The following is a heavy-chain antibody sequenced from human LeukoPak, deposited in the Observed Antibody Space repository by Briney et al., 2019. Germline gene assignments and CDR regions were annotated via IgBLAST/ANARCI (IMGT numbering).Heavy chain of an antibody. J-gene: IGHJ5*02. CDR1: GYTFTGYY. CDR2: INPNSGGT. D-gene: IGHD6-6*01. CDR3: ARDRTYSSSGSGGKTGVYNWFDP. Sequence: ASVKVSCKASGYTFTGYYMHWVRQAPRQGLEWMGWINPNSGGTNYAQKFQGRVTMTRDTSISTAYMELSRLRSDDTAVYYCARDRTYSSSGSGGKTGVYNWFDPWGQGTLVTVSS. V-gene: IGHV1-2*02.